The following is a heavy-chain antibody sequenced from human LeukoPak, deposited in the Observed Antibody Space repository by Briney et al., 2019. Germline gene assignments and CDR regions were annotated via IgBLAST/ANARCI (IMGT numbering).Heavy chain of an antibody. CDR3: ASSRSSTSFDY. V-gene: IGHV4-31*03. D-gene: IGHD2-2*01. CDR2: IYYSGST. J-gene: IGHJ4*02. CDR1: GGSISSGGNY. Sequence: SQTLSLTCTVSGGSISSGGNYWSWIRQHPGKGLEWIGYIYYSGSTYYNPSLKSRVTISVDTSKNQFSLKLSSVTAADTAVYYCASSRSSTSFDYWGQGTLVTVSS.